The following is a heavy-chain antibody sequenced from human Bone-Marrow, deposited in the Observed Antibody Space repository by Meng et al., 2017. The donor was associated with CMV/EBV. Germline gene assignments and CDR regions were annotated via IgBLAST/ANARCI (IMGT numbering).Heavy chain of an antibody. J-gene: IGHJ6*02. CDR1: GGTFSSYA. D-gene: IGHD2-2*02. Sequence: SVKVSCKASGGTFSSYAISWVRQAPGQGLEWMGGIIPIFGTANYAQKFQGRVTITTDESTSTAYMELSSLRSEGTAVYYCARDYCSSTSCYTFGMDVWGQGTTVTVSS. V-gene: IGHV1-69*05. CDR3: ARDYCSSTSCYTFGMDV. CDR2: IIPIFGTA.